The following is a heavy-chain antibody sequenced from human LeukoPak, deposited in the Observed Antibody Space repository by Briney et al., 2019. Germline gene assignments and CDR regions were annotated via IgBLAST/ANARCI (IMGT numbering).Heavy chain of an antibody. CDR2: IRYDGSNE. CDR3: AKNEVWWLPDS. Sequence: GGSLRLSCAASGFTFSNFGMHWVRQAPGKGREGVAFIRYDGSNEYYADSVKGRFTISRDNSKNTLYLKMNSLRADDTALYYCAKNEVWWLPDSWGQGTLVTVSS. J-gene: IGHJ4*02. D-gene: IGHD5-12*01. V-gene: IGHV3-30*02. CDR1: GFTFSNFG.